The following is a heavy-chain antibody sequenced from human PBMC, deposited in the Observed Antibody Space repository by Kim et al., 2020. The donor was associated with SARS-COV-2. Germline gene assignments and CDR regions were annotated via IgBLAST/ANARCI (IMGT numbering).Heavy chain of an antibody. J-gene: IGHJ5*02. V-gene: IGHV4-39*01. D-gene: IGHD2-2*01. CDR3: AKRVRQDCVDP. Sequence: SETLSLTCTVSGGSIRSSSYYWGWIRQPPGKGLEWIGSVYYIGSTYYNPSLNSRVTISVDTSRNQFSLKLTSVTAADTAVYYCAKRVRQDCVDPWGQGTLFTVSS. CDR2: VYYIGST. CDR1: GGSIRSSSYY.